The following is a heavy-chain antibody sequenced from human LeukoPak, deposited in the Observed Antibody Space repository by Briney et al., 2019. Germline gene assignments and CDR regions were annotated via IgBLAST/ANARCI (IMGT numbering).Heavy chain of an antibody. V-gene: IGHV4-39*01. CDR1: GGSISSRGYY. J-gene: IGHJ4*02. Sequence: SETLFLSCTVSGGSISSRGYYWSWIRRLPGKGLEWIGSIYYSGSTYYNPSLKSRVTISVDTSKNQFSLNLRSVTAADTAVYYCAGGTYYYFDYWGQGTLVTVSS. D-gene: IGHD1-26*01. CDR2: IYYSGST. CDR3: AGGTYYYFDY.